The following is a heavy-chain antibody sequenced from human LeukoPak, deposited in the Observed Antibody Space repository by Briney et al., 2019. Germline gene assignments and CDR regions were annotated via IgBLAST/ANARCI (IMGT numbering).Heavy chain of an antibody. CDR3: AREGPLAAAGPYYFDY. V-gene: IGHV4-59*11. CDR1: GGSISSHY. CDR2: IYYSGST. D-gene: IGHD6-13*01. Sequence: SETLSLTCAVSGGSISSHYWSWIRQPPGKGLEWIGYIYYSGSTNYNPSLKSRVTISVDTSKNQFSLDLSSVTAADTAVYYCAREGPLAAAGPYYFDYWGQGTLVTVSS. J-gene: IGHJ4*02.